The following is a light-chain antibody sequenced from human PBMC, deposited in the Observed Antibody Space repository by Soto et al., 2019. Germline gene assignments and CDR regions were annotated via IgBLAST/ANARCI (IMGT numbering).Light chain of an antibody. CDR2: KVS. CDR1: QSLVSSDGNIY. CDR3: MQGTHWPPYT. Sequence: DVVMTQSPLSLPVTLGQPASISCRSSQSLVSSDGNIYLNWFQQRPGQSPRRLIYKVSNRDSGVPDRFRGSGSGTDFTLEITRVEAEDVGVYYCMQGTHWPPYTFGQGTKLEIK. V-gene: IGKV2-30*01. J-gene: IGKJ2*01.